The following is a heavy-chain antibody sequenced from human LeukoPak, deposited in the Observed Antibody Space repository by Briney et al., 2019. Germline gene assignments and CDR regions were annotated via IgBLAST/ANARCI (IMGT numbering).Heavy chain of an antibody. D-gene: IGHD2-15*01. Sequence: SETLSLTCTVSGGSISSYYWSWIRQPPGKGLEWIGYIHDSGSTNYNPSLKSRVTISVDTSKNRFSLKLSSVTAADTAVYYCARDRREQYCSGGSCYSALGFFDYRGQGTLVTVSS. J-gene: IGHJ4*02. CDR1: GGSISSYY. CDR3: ARDRREQYCSGGSCYSALGFFDY. CDR2: IHDSGST. V-gene: IGHV4-59*01.